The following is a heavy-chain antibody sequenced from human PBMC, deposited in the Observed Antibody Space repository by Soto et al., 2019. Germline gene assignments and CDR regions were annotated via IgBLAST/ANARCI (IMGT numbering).Heavy chain of an antibody. D-gene: IGHD2-15*01. V-gene: IGHV3-7*01. CDR2: IKQDGSEK. J-gene: IGHJ6*02. Sequence: EVQLVESGGGLVQPGGSLRLSCAASGFTFSSYWMSWVRQAPGKGLEWVANIKQDGSEKYYVDSVKGRFTISRDNAKNSLYLQMGGLRAEDAAVYYCERAPSIVVVVAGTRARLVEYYGMDVWGQGTTVTVSS. CDR1: GFTFSSYW. CDR3: ERAPSIVVVVAGTRARLVEYYGMDV.